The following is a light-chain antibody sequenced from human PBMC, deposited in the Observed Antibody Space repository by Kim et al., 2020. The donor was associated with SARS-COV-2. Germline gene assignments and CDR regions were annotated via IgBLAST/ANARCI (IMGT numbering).Light chain of an antibody. Sequence: QSALTQPASVSGSPGQSITISCTGTSSDVGGYNYVSWYQQHPGKAPKFMIYDVSNRPSGVSNRFSGSKSGNTASLTFSGLQAEDEADYYCSSYTSSNTYVFGTGTKVTVL. CDR2: DVS. CDR1: SSDVGGYNY. J-gene: IGLJ1*01. CDR3: SSYTSSNTYV. V-gene: IGLV2-14*03.